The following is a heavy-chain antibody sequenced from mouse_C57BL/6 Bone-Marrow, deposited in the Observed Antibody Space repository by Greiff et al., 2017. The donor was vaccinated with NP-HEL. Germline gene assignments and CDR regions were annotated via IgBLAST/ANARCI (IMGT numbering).Heavy chain of an antibody. Sequence: EVKLVESGGGLVKPGGSLKLSCAASGFIFSDYGMHWVRQAPEKGLEWVAYISSGSSTIYYADTVKGRFTISRDNAKNTLFLQMTSLRSEDTAMYYCARLTGFAYWGQGTLVTVSA. V-gene: IGHV5-17*01. CDR2: ISSGSSTI. J-gene: IGHJ3*01. D-gene: IGHD4-1*01. CDR3: ARLTGFAY. CDR1: GFIFSDYG.